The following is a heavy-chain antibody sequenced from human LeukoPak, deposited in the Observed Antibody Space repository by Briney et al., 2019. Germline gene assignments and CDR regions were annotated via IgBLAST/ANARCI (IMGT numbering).Heavy chain of an antibody. CDR2: IYYSGST. D-gene: IGHD3-10*01. CDR3: TRGGSNFDY. V-gene: IGHV4-59*01. CDR1: GGSISSYY. J-gene: IGHJ4*02. Sequence: SETLSLTCTVSGGSISSYYWSWVRRPPEKGLEWIGYIYYSGSTNYNPSLKSRVTISVDTSKNQFSLQLTSVTAADTAVYFCTRGGSNFDYWGQGTLVTVSS.